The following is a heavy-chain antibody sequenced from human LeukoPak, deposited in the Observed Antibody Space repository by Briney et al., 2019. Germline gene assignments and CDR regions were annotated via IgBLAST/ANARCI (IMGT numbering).Heavy chain of an antibody. CDR2: ISSSGSTI. Sequence: GGSLRLSCAASGFTFISYEMNWVRQAPGKGLEWVSYISSSGSTIYYADSVKGRFTISRYNAKNSLDLKMNSLRAEDTAVYYCARDGSRITFGGVIVFPGDYWRQGTLVTVSS. CDR1: GFTFISYE. V-gene: IGHV3-48*03. CDR3: ARDGSRITFGGVIVFPGDY. J-gene: IGHJ4*02. D-gene: IGHD3-16*02.